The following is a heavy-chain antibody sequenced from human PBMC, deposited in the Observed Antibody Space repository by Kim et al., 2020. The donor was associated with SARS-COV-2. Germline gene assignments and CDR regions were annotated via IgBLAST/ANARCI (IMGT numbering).Heavy chain of an antibody. Sequence: SETLSLTCTVSGGSISSSSYYWGWIRQPPGKGLEWIGSIYYSGSTYYNPSLKSRVTISVDTSKNQFSLKLSSVTAADTAVYYCARVSPEKPQTEDNVLWFGEFRGGDAFDIWGQGTMVTVSS. D-gene: IGHD3-10*01. CDR1: GGSISSSSYY. CDR2: IYYSGST. CDR3: ARVSPEKPQTEDNVLWFGEFRGGDAFDI. J-gene: IGHJ3*02. V-gene: IGHV4-39*01.